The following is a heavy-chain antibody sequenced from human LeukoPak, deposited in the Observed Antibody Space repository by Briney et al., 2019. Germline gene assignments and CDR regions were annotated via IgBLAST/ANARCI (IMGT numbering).Heavy chain of an antibody. CDR3: ARDRPADFWSGYYTGLPYHFDY. D-gene: IGHD3-3*01. CDR2: IKQDGSEK. J-gene: IGHJ4*02. CDR1: GFTFSSYW. V-gene: IGHV3-7*03. Sequence: GGSLRLSCAASGFTFSSYWMSWVRQAPGKGLEWVANIKQDGSEKYYVDSVKGRFTISRDNAKNSLYLQMNSLRAEDTAVYYCARDRPADFWSGYYTGLPYHFDYWGQGTLVTVSS.